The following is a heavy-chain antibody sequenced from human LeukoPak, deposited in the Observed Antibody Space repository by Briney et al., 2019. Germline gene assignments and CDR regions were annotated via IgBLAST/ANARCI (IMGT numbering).Heavy chain of an antibody. CDR2: IFYSGST. CDR1: GGSISSYY. D-gene: IGHD5-18*01. Sequence: PSETLSLTCTVSGGSISSYYWSWIRQPPGKGLEWIGYIFYSGSTNYNPSLKSRVTISVDTSKNQFSLNLNSVTAADTAVFYCARHSSVYSYGHAPFDYWSQGTLVTVSS. J-gene: IGHJ4*02. CDR3: ARHSSVYSYGHAPFDY. V-gene: IGHV4-59*08.